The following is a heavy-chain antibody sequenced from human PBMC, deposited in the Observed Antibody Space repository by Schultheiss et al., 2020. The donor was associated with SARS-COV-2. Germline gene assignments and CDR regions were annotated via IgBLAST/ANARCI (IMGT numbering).Heavy chain of an antibody. CDR2: IYYSGST. D-gene: IGHD1-26*01. V-gene: IGHV4-59*12. Sequence: SETLSLTCTVSGGSISSYYWSWIRQPPGKGLEWIGYIYYSGSTNYNPSLKSRVTISVDTSKNQFSLKLSSVTAADTAVYYCAGSYYSIGAFDIWGQGTMSPSPQ. J-gene: IGHJ3*02. CDR3: AGSYYSIGAFDI. CDR1: GGSISSYY.